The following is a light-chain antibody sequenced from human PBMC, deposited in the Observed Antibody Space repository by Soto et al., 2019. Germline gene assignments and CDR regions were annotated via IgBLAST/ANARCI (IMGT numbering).Light chain of an antibody. CDR2: AAS. CDR3: QQSYSTPLT. V-gene: IGKV1-39*01. CDR1: QSISSY. Sequence: DIQMTQSPSSLSASAGDRVTITRRASQSISSYLNWYQQKPGKAPKLLIYAASSLQSGVPSRFSGSGSGTDSTLTISSLQPEDFATYYCQQSYSTPLTFGGGTKVDIK. J-gene: IGKJ4*01.